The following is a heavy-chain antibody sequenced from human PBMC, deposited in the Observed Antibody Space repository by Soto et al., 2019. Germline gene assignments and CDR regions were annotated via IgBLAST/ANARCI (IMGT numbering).Heavy chain of an antibody. CDR1: GFTFSSYS. Sequence: GGSLRLSCAASGFTFSSYSMNWVRRAPGKGLEWVSYISSSSTTIYYADSVKGRFSISRDNARNSLYLQMNSLRAEDTAVYYCARLRGYCSSTSCPVGDAFDIWGQGTMVT. D-gene: IGHD2-2*01. V-gene: IGHV3-48*01. J-gene: IGHJ3*02. CDR3: ARLRGYCSSTSCPVGDAFDI. CDR2: ISSSSTTI.